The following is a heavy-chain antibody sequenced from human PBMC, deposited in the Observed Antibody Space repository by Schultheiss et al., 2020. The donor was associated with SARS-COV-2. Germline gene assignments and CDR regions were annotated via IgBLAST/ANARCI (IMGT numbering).Heavy chain of an antibody. D-gene: IGHD3-22*01. CDR3: ARGLYDSSGYYKPLDY. J-gene: IGHJ4*02. CDR2: ISSSGSTI. CDR1: GFTFSSYE. Sequence: GGSLRLSCAASGFTFSSYEMNWVRQAPGKGLEWVSYISSSGSTIYYADSVKRRFTISRDNAKNSLYLQMNSLRAEDTAVYYCARGLYDSSGYYKPLDYWGQGTLVTVSS. V-gene: IGHV3-48*03.